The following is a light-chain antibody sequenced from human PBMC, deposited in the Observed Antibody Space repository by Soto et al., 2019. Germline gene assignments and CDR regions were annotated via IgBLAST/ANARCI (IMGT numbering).Light chain of an antibody. Sequence: EIVMTQSPATLSVSPGERATLSCRASQTVYNGFLAWYQQKPGQAPRLLIYGASSRATGIPDRFSGSGSGTDFTLTISSLEPEDFAVYYCHQYGSSPGTFGQGTKVDIK. V-gene: IGKV3-20*01. CDR2: GAS. CDR3: HQYGSSPGT. CDR1: QTVYNGF. J-gene: IGKJ1*01.